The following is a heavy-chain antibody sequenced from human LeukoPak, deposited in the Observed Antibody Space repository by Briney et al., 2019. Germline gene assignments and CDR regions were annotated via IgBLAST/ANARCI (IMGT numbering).Heavy chain of an antibody. CDR1: GFTFTSAW. CDR2: IKSKADGATT. V-gene: IGHV3-15*01. J-gene: IGHJ4*02. D-gene: IGHD1-26*01. Sequence: GGSLRLSCAASGFTFTSAWMNWVRQASGKGLEWVGRIKSKADGATTDYADSVKGRFTISRDNSKNTVNLQMNSLRVEDTAVYYCAKDRQWELDYWGQGTLVTVSS. CDR3: AKDRQWELDY.